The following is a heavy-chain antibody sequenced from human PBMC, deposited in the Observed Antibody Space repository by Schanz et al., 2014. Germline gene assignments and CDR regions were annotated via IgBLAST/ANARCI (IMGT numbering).Heavy chain of an antibody. D-gene: IGHD3-3*01. V-gene: IGHV3-7*01. CDR3: ARGRVLAS. J-gene: IGHJ5*02. CDR1: GFTFSGFW. CDR2: IKEDGSVK. Sequence: EVQLAESGGGLVQPGGSLRLSCAASGFTFSGFWMTWVRQAPGKGLEWVANIKEDGSVKDYVDSVEGRFTISRDNAKNSLFLQMNSLRPEDTAVYYCARGRVLASWGQGTLVTVSS.